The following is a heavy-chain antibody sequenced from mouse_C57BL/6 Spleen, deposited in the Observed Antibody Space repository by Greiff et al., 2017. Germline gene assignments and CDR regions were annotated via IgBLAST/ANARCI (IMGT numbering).Heavy chain of an antibody. CDR3: VRQGYDGDFDY. J-gene: IGHJ2*01. V-gene: IGHV10-1*01. D-gene: IGHD2-14*01. Sequence: EVKLVESGGGLVQPKGSLKLSCAASGFSFNTYAMNWVRQAPGKGLEWVARIRSKSNNYATYYADSVKDRFTISRDDSESMLYLQMNNLKTEDTAMYYCVRQGYDGDFDYWGQGTTLTVSS. CDR2: IRSKSNNYAT. CDR1: GFSFNTYA.